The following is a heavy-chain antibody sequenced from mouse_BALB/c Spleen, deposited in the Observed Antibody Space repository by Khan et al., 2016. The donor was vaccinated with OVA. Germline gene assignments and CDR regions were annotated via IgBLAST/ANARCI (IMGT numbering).Heavy chain of an antibody. D-gene: IGHD2-2*01. Sequence: QVRLQQSGAELVRPGASVKLSCKASGYTFTSYWMNWVKQRPGQGLEWIGMIDPSDSETHYNQMFKDKATLTVDKSSSTAYMQRSSLTSEDSAVYYCTRREKYGYDPSWFAYWGQGTLVTVSA. CDR1: GYTFTSYW. CDR2: IDPSDSET. V-gene: IGHV1-61*01. J-gene: IGHJ3*01. CDR3: TRREKYGYDPSWFAY.